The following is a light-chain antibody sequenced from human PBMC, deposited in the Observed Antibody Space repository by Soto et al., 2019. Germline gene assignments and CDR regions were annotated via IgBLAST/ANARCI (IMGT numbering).Light chain of an antibody. J-gene: IGKJ4*01. CDR3: RLFYSYPLA. V-gene: IGKV1-8*01. Sequence: AIRMTQSPSSFSASTGDRVTITCRASQGISSYLAWYQQKPGKAPKLLIYAASTLQSGAPSRFRGSRSGTDLTLTIGSLQSEAFARYYCRLFYSYPLACGGGTKGEMK. CDR1: QGISSY. CDR2: AAS.